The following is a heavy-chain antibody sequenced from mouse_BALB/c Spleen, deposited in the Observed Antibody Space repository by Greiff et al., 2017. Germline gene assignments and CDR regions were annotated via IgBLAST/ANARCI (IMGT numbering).Heavy chain of an antibody. CDR2: ISYSGST. D-gene: IGHD2-3*01. J-gene: IGHJ3*01. CDR1: GYSITSDYA. V-gene: IGHV3-2*02. Sequence: VQLQESGPGLVKPSQSLSLTCTVTGYSITSDYAWNWIRQFPGNKLEWMGYISYSGSTSYNPSLKSRISITRDTSKNQFFLQLNSVTTEDTATYYCARSGGDGYYVRFAYWGQGTLVTVSA. CDR3: ARSGGDGYYVRFAY.